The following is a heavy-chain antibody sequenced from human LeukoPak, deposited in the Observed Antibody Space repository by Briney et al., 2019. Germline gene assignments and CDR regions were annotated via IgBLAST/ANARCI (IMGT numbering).Heavy chain of an antibody. Sequence: GASVKVSCKASGYTFTGYYMHWVRQAPGQGLEWMGWINPNSGGTNYAQKFQGRVTMTRDTSISTAYMELSRLRSDDTAVCYCARGADFWSGYCPYWGQGTLVTVSS. D-gene: IGHD3-3*01. J-gene: IGHJ4*02. CDR2: INPNSGGT. V-gene: IGHV1-2*02. CDR1: GYTFTGYY. CDR3: ARGADFWSGYCPY.